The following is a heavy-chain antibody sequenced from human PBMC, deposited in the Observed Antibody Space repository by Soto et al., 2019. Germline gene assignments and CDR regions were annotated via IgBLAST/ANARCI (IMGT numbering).Heavy chain of an antibody. V-gene: IGHV4-39*01. Sequence: SETLSLTCTVSGGSMSSNIYYWGWIRQPPGNGLEWSGSIYYSGRTYYNPSLKSRVTISVDTSMNQFSLKLSSVTAADTAVFYCATHLSKYYYGMDVWGQGTTVTVSS. CDR3: ATHLSKYYYGMDV. CDR2: IYYSGRT. D-gene: IGHD2-2*01. J-gene: IGHJ6*02. CDR1: GGSMSSNIYY.